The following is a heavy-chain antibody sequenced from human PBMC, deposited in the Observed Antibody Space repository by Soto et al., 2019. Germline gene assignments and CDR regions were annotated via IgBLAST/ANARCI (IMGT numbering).Heavy chain of an antibody. CDR2: IIPIFGTA. D-gene: IGHD1-26*01. CDR1: GGTFSRYA. CDR3: ARAIVGPTTTGWLDP. V-gene: IGHV1-69*13. J-gene: IGHJ5*02. Sequence: SVKVSCKASGGTFSRYAISWVRQAPGQGLEWMGGIIPIFGTANYAQKFQGRVTITADESASTAYMELSSLRFEDTAVYYCARAIVGPTTTGWLDPWAQGTLVTVSS.